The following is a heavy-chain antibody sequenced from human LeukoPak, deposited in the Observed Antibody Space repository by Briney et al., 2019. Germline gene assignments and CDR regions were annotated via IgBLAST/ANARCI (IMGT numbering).Heavy chain of an antibody. J-gene: IGHJ4*02. V-gene: IGHV3-30-3*01. CDR3: ANFDDSSGYYYNFDY. CDR1: GFTFSSYA. D-gene: IGHD3-22*01. Sequence: GGSLRLSCAASGFTFSSYAMHWVRQAPGKGLEWVAVISYDGSNKYYADSVKGRFTISRDNSKNTLYLQMNSLRAEDTAVYYCANFDDSSGYYYNFDYWGQGTLVTVSS. CDR2: ISYDGSNK.